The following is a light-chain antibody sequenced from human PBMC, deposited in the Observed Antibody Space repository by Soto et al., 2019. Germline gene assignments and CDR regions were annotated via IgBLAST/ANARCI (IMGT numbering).Light chain of an antibody. Sequence: DIQMTQSPSSLSASVGDRVTITCRASQTISSYLNWYQQKPGKAPKLLIHAASSLQSGVPSRFSGSGSGTDFTLTISSLQPEDFATYYCQQSHSIPYTFGQGTKLEIK. J-gene: IGKJ2*01. CDR1: QTISSY. V-gene: IGKV1-39*01. CDR3: QQSHSIPYT. CDR2: AAS.